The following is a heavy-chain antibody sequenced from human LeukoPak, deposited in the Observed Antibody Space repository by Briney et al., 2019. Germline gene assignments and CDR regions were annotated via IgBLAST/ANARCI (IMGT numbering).Heavy chain of an antibody. CDR3: AKDNGYCTSTSCFLEY. Sequence: GGSLRLSCVASGFTFNSYAMSWVRQAPGKGLEWVSAIGGSGGSTYYADYVKGRFTIPRDNSKSTLYLQMNSLGAEDTALYYCAKDNGYCTSTSCFLEYWGQGTLVSASS. V-gene: IGHV3-23*01. J-gene: IGHJ4*02. D-gene: IGHD2-2*03. CDR2: IGGSGGST. CDR1: GFTFNSYA.